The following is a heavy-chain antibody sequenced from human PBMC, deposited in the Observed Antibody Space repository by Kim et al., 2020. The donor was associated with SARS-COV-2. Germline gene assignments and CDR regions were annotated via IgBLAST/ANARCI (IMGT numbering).Heavy chain of an antibody. V-gene: IGHV4-59*01. CDR2: IYYSGST. J-gene: IGHJ5*01. Sequence: SETLSLTCTVSGASMSHYYWSWIRQPPGKGLEWIGFIYYSGSTKYNPSLESRVTISIDTSKNQFSLKLSSVTAADTAVYYCARGPLFSINWFDFWGLGTRVTVSS. CDR3: ARGPLFSINWFDF. CDR1: GASMSHYY. D-gene: IGHD3-3*02.